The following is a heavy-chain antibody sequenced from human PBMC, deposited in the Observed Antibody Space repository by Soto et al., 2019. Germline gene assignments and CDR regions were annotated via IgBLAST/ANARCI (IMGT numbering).Heavy chain of an antibody. Sequence: ASVKVSCKASGYIFSANYIHWVRQAPGQGLEWMGGIIPIFGTANYAQKFQGRVTITADESTSTAYMELSSLRSEDTAVYYCASSTSCYTCGPFDPWGQGTLVTVSS. D-gene: IGHD2-2*02. CDR1: GYIFSANY. CDR3: ASSTSCYTCGPFDP. J-gene: IGHJ5*02. V-gene: IGHV1-69*13. CDR2: IIPIFGTA.